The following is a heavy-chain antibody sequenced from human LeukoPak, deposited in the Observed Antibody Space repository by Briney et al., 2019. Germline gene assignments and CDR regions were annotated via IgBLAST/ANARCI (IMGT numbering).Heavy chain of an antibody. D-gene: IGHD1-14*01. V-gene: IGHV3-7*01. Sequence: GGSLRLSCAASGFTFSNYWMSWVRQAPGKGLEWVANIKQDGSEKYYVDSVKGRFTISRDNAKNSLYLQMNSLRAEDTAVYNCASGSETDYYYYGMDVWGQGTTVTVSS. CDR2: IKQDGSEK. J-gene: IGHJ6*02. CDR1: GFTFSNYW. CDR3: ASGSETDYYYYGMDV.